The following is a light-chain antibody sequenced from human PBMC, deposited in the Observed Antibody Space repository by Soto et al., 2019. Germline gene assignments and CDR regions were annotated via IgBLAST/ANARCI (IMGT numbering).Light chain of an antibody. CDR2: DAS. J-gene: IGKJ1*01. V-gene: IGKV1-5*01. Sequence: DIQMTQSRSTLSASVGEIVTITFRASQSISTRLAWYQQKPGKAPKLLSYDASSLESGVPSRFSGSGSGTEFTLTISSLQPDDFAIYYCQQYDSYSQTFGQGTKVDIK. CDR1: QSISTR. CDR3: QQYDSYSQT.